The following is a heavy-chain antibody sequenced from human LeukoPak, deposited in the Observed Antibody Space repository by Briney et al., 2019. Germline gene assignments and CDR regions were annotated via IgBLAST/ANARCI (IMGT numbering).Heavy chain of an antibody. V-gene: IGHV1-18*01. CDR2: IGTYDGHT. CDR3: ARLMDNNYDGSAFDY. J-gene: IGHJ4*02. D-gene: IGHD3-22*01. Sequence: ASVKVSCKTSGYSFTDYIIAWVRQAPGQGLEWLEWIGTYDGHTDYAQKVQGRVTMTTDTSATTAYLELRSLTSDDTALYYCARLMDNNYDGSAFDYWGQGTLVTVSS. CDR1: GYSFTDYI.